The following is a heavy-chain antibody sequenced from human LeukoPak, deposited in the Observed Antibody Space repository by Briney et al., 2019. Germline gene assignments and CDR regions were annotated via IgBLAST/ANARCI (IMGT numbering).Heavy chain of an antibody. Sequence: GGSLRLSCAASGFTFSSYGMHWVRQAPGKGLEWVAFIRYDGSNKYYADSVKGRFTISRDNSKNTLYLQMNSLRAEDTAVYYCARVGYCGGDCRRSFDYWGQGTLVTVSS. CDR3: ARVGYCGGDCRRSFDY. CDR2: IRYDGSNK. D-gene: IGHD2-21*02. V-gene: IGHV3-30*02. CDR1: GFTFSSYG. J-gene: IGHJ4*02.